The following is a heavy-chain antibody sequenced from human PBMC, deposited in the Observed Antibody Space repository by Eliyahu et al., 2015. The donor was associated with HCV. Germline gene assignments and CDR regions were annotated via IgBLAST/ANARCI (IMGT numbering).Heavy chain of an antibody. J-gene: IGHJ4*02. Sequence: QVQLVQSGAEVKKPGASVKVSCKASGYTFTTYGISWVRQAPGQGLEWLAWISAYTGNTNYAQKLQGRVTLTTDTSTSTAYMELRSLRSDDTAMYYCARDKADDYGDYWGQGTLVTVSS. CDR2: ISAYTGNT. D-gene: IGHD4-17*01. V-gene: IGHV1-18*01. CDR1: GYTFTTYG. CDR3: ARDKADDYGDY.